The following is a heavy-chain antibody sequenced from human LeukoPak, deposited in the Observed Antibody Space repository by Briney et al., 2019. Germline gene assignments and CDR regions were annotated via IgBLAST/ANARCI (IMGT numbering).Heavy chain of an antibody. J-gene: IGHJ2*01. CDR1: GSIFSTYD. D-gene: IGHD4-11*01. CDR3: ARELPDTVTTGWYFDL. CDR2: IGTYGDT. Sequence: PGGSLRLSCAASGSIFSTYDMHWVRQATGKGLEWVSAIGTYGDTYYPDSVKGRFTISRENAKNSLFLQMNTLRAGDTAVYYCARELPDTVTTGWYFDLWGRGTLVTVSS. V-gene: IGHV3-13*01.